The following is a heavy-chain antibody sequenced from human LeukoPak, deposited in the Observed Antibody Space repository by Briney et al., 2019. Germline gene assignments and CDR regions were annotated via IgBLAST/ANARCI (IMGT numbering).Heavy chain of an antibody. CDR1: GGTFSSYA. CDR3: ARGGTYYYDSSGYYPFHYFDY. J-gene: IGHJ4*02. V-gene: IGHV1-69*13. CDR2: IIPIFGTA. D-gene: IGHD3-22*01. Sequence: SVKVSCKASGGTFSSYAISWVRQAPGQGLEWMGGIIPIFGTANYAQKFQGRVTITADESTSTAYMELSSLRSEDTAVYYCARGGTYYYDSSGYYPFHYFDYWGQGTLVTVSS.